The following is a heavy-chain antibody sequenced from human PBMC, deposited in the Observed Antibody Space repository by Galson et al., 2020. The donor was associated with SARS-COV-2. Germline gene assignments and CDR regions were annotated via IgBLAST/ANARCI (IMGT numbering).Heavy chain of an antibody. CDR1: SSNY. CDR2: IYSGGST. Sequence: SSNYMSWVRQAPGKGLEWVSVIYSGGSTYYADSVKGRFTISRDNSKNTLYLQMNSLRAEDTAVYYCATQRKRGDGYNFVGLAFDIWGQGTMVTVSS. V-gene: IGHV3-66*01. D-gene: IGHD5-12*01. CDR3: ATQRKRGDGYNFVGLAFDI. J-gene: IGHJ3*02.